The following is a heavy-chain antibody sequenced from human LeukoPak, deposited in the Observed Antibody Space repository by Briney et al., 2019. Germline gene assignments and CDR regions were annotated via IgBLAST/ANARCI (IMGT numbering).Heavy chain of an antibody. V-gene: IGHV4-30-4*08. CDR2: IDYRGKA. J-gene: IGHJ3*02. CDR1: GDSIRSDNYF. D-gene: IGHD1/OR15-1a*01. CDR3: AREVNMPFDSDGFDI. Sequence: PSETLSLTCTVSGDSIRSDNYFWSWLRQSPEEGLKWIAYIDYRGKAFYDPSLKGRVTISIDTSRNQFSLRLTSVTAADTAVYFCAREVNMPFDSDGFDIWGQGTMVTVSS.